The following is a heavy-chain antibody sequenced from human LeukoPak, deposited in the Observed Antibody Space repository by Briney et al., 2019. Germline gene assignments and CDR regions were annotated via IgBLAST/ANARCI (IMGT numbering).Heavy chain of an antibody. CDR2: IYHSGST. CDR1: GGSISSGGYS. Sequence: SETLSLTCAVSGGSISSGGYSWSWIRQPPGKGLEWIGYIYHSGSTYYNPSLKSRVTISVDRSKNQFSLKLSSVTAADTAVYYCAREPITMVRGTGNAFDIWGQGTMVTVSS. D-gene: IGHD3-10*01. J-gene: IGHJ3*02. V-gene: IGHV4-30-2*01. CDR3: AREPITMVRGTGNAFDI.